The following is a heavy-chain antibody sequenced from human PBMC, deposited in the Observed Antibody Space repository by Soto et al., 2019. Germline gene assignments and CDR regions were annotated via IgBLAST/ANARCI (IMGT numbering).Heavy chain of an antibody. V-gene: IGHV1-58*01. D-gene: IGHD3-22*01. J-gene: IGHJ4*02. CDR2: IVVGSGNT. CDR3: AAIPSYYYDSSGYPRI. Sequence: GASFKIACKASGLTFTSSAVQWVRQARGQRLEWIGWIVVGSGNTNYAQKFQERVTITRDMSTSTAYMELSSLRSEDTAVYYCAAIPSYYYDSSGYPRIWGQGTLVTSPQ. CDR1: GLTFTSSA.